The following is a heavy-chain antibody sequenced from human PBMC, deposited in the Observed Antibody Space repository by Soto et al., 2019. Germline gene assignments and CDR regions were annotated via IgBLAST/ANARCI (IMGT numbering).Heavy chain of an antibody. Sequence: PSETLSLTCVVSGGSLSGYYWSWIRQPPGKGLEWIGYIYYSGSTNYNPSLKSRVTISVDTSKNQFSLKLSSVTAADTAVYYCTCIFSGGYGYGFYYYGMDVWGQGTTVTVSS. D-gene: IGHD5-18*01. CDR1: GGSLSGYY. J-gene: IGHJ6*02. V-gene: IGHV4-59*08. CDR2: IYYSGST. CDR3: TCIFSGGYGYGFYYYGMDV.